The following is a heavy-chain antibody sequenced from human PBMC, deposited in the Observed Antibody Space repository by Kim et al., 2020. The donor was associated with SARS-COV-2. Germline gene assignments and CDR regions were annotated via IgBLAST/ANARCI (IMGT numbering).Heavy chain of an antibody. CDR3: AKDGLVWFGAPGASYGMDV. D-gene: IGHD3-10*01. V-gene: IGHV3-43*01. Sequence: GRFTISRDNSKNSLYLQMNSLRTEDTALYYCAKDGLVWFGAPGASYGMDVWGQGTTVTVSS. J-gene: IGHJ6*02.